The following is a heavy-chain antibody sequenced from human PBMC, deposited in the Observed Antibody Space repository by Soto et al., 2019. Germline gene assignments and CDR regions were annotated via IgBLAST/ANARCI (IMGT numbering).Heavy chain of an antibody. D-gene: IGHD2-15*01. Sequence: ETLSLTCSVSAGSISTYHWSWIRQPAGKGLEWIGRIYYTGSTDYNPSLKSRVTMSVDTSKNQFSLKVSSVTAADTAVYYCARDCSGGACYPASFDYWGQGTLVTVSS. CDR3: ARDCSGGACYPASFDY. V-gene: IGHV4-4*07. CDR1: AGSISTYH. CDR2: IYYTGST. J-gene: IGHJ4*02.